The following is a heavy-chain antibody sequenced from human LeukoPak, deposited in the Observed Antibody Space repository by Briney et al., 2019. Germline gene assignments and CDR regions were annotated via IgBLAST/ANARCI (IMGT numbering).Heavy chain of an antibody. CDR1: GFTVSNNY. CDR2: IYSGGST. D-gene: IGHD1-20*01. J-gene: IGHJ5*02. V-gene: IGHV3-66*02. CDR3: ASGITGTNNWFDP. Sequence: PGGSLRLSCAASGFTVSNNYMSWVRQAPGKGLEWVSVIYSGGSTYYADSVKGRFTISRDNSKNTLYLQMNSLRAEDTAVYYCASGITGTNNWFDPWGQGTLVTVSS.